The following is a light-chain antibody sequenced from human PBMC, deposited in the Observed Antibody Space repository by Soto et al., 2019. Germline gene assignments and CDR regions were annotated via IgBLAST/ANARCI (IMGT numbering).Light chain of an antibody. CDR2: GAS. J-gene: IGKJ4*01. V-gene: IGKV1-39*01. Sequence: DIQMTQSPSSLSASVGDRVTVTCRASQSIATFLNWYQHKPGKAPKLLISGASTLQSGVPSRFSGSGSGTDFTLTINSRHPEDFATYYCQQSYSTLALTFGGGTKVEIK. CDR3: QQSYSTLALT. CDR1: QSIATF.